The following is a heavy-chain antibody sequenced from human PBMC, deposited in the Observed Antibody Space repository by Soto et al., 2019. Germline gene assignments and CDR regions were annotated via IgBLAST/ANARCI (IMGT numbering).Heavy chain of an antibody. CDR1: GFMFGTYW. J-gene: IGHJ4*02. V-gene: IGHV3-7*01. CDR3: VKSRGGNNFDFFD. CDR2: IKHDGNEK. D-gene: IGHD5-12*01. Sequence: GGSLRLSCAATGFMFGTYWMSWVRQAPGKGLEWVANIKHDGNEKYYADSVKGRFTVSRDNSKNTLYLQMSSLSADDTAVYYCVKSRGGNNFDFFDWGQGALVTVSS.